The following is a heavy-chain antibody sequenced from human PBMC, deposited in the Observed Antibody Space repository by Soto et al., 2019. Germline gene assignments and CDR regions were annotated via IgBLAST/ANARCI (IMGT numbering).Heavy chain of an antibody. CDR3: AGSRVPFLAHRGGLDP. D-gene: IGHD3-3*01. J-gene: IGHJ5*02. Sequence: QVQLQQWGAGLLKPSETLSLTCAVYGGSFSGYYWSWIRQPPGKGLEWIGEINHSGSTNSNPSLSSRLTITXXTXKXXFPLRLSSVTAAATAVYYCAGSRVPFLAHRGGLDPCGQRTLVTVS. CDR1: GGSFSGYY. V-gene: IGHV4-34*01. CDR2: INHSGST.